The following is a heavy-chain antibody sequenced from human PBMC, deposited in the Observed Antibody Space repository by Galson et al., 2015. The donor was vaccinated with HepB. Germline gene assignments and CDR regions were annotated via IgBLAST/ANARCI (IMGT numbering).Heavy chain of an antibody. CDR1: GFTFSGFA. V-gene: IGHV3-23*01. Sequence: SLRLSCAASGFTFSGFAMSWVRQTPGKGLEWVSNINSGGRTNYAGSVKGRFTISRDNSKNTLYLQMNSLRAEDTAIYYCARDYCSGGSCYSGSSPFDYWGQGTLVTVSS. J-gene: IGHJ4*02. CDR2: INSGGRT. CDR3: ARDYCSGGSCYSGSSPFDY. D-gene: IGHD2-15*01.